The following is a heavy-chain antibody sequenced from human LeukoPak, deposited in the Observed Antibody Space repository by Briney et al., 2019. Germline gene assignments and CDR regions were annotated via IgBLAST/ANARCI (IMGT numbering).Heavy chain of an antibody. D-gene: IGHD3-10*01. Sequence: SETLSLTCAVYGWSFSGYYWSWIRQPPGKGLEWIGEINHSGSANYNPALKRRGTISVDPSKNQLSLKLSSVTAEDTAVYYCARDSTALWLGELLMDYWGQGTLVTVSS. CDR3: ARDSTALWLGELLMDY. J-gene: IGHJ4*02. CDR2: INHSGSA. CDR1: GWSFSGYY. V-gene: IGHV4-34*01.